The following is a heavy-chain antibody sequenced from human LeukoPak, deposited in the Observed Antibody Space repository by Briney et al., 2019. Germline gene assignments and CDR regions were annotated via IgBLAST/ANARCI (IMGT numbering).Heavy chain of an antibody. Sequence: PGGSLRLSCAASGFTFSSYAMSWVRQAPGKGLEWVSAISGSGGSTYYADSVKGRFTISIDNSKNTLYLQMNSLRAEDTAVYYCAKDLARVTMIVVVIPPLVLFDYWGQGTLVTVSS. V-gene: IGHV3-23*01. J-gene: IGHJ4*02. CDR3: AKDLARVTMIVVVIPPLVLFDY. D-gene: IGHD3-22*01. CDR1: GFTFSSYA. CDR2: ISGSGGST.